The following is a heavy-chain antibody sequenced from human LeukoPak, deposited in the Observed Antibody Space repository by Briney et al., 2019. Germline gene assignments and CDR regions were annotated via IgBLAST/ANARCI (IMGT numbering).Heavy chain of an antibody. CDR1: GGTFSSYA. CDR3: ARGPSLGVVISLYNWFDP. D-gene: IGHD3-3*01. Sequence: GSSVKVSRKASGGTFSSYAISWVRQAPGQGLEWMGGIIPIFGTANYAQKFQGRVTITTDESTSTAYMVLSSLRSEDTAVYYCARGPSLGVVISLYNWFDPWGQGTLVTVSS. J-gene: IGHJ5*02. CDR2: IIPIFGTA. V-gene: IGHV1-69*05.